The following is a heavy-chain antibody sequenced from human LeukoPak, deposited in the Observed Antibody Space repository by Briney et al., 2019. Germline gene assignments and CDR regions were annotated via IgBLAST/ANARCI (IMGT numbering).Heavy chain of an antibody. J-gene: IGHJ4*02. CDR2: SIPIFGTA. CDR3: ARVGDCSSTSCYHYFDY. Sequence: SVQGSCKASGGTVSSYAISWVRQAPGQGLEWMGGSIPIFGTANYAQRFQGRVTITADESTSTAYMELSSLRSEDTAVYYCARVGDCSSTSCYHYFDYWGQGTLVTVSS. CDR1: GGTVSSYA. V-gene: IGHV1-69*13. D-gene: IGHD2-2*01.